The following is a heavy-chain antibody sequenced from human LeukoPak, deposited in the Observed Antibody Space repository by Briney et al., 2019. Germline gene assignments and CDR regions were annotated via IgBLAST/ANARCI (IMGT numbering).Heavy chain of an antibody. Sequence: GASVKVSCKASGYTFTSYYMHWVRQAPGQGLEWMGIINPSGGRTSYAQKFQGRVTMTRDTSTSTVYMELSSLRSEDTAVYYCARDRWCSGGSCYSGGVGWFDPWGQGTLVTVSS. CDR3: ARDRWCSGGSCYSGGVGWFDP. D-gene: IGHD2-15*01. V-gene: IGHV1-46*01. CDR1: GYTFTSYY. J-gene: IGHJ5*02. CDR2: INPSGGRT.